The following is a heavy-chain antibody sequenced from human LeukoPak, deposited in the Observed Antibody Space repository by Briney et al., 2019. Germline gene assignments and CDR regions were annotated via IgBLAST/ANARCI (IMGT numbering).Heavy chain of an antibody. Sequence: GGALGLSCAASGFTFSSYAMHWVRQAPGKGLEWGAVISYDGSNKYYADSVKGRFTISRDNANNTLYLQMNSLRAEATAVYYCGRDYLKYDSSGYSWFSGLDYWGQGPLVTVSS. CDR3: GRDYLKYDSSGYSWFSGLDY. D-gene: IGHD3-22*01. CDR2: ISYDGSNK. CDR1: GFTFSSYA. V-gene: IGHV3-30-3*01. J-gene: IGHJ4*02.